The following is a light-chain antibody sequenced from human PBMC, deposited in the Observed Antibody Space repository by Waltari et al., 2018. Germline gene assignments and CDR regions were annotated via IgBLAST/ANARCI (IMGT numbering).Light chain of an antibody. CDR1: SIGSKS. V-gene: IGLV3-21*02. Sequence: SYVLTQPPSVSVAPGQTATITCGGKSIGSKSVHWSQQKPGRAPVVVVYEDSVRPSGVPERFSGSNSGNTATLSISRVEAGDEADYYCQVWDSSTSHAVFGGGTKLTVL. CDR3: QVWDSSTSHAV. CDR2: EDS. J-gene: IGLJ2*01.